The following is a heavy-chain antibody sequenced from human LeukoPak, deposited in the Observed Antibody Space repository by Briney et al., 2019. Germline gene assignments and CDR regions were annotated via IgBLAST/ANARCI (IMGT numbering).Heavy chain of an antibody. CDR1: GFTFGDYA. CDR2: IRRRAFGETA. V-gene: IGHV3-49*04. J-gene: IGHJ6*02. CDR3: TREGAAAAYGMDV. D-gene: IGHD6-13*01. Sequence: GGSLRLSCTASGFTFGDYAVSWVRRAPGRGLEWVGLIRRRAFGETADYAASVKGRFTISRDDSKSIAYLQMNSLKTEDTAVYYCTREGAAAAYGMDVWGQGTTVTVSS.